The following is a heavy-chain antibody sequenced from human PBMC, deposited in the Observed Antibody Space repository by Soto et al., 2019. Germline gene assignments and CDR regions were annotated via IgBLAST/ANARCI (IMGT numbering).Heavy chain of an antibody. V-gene: IGHV3-13*01. Sequence: GGSLRLSCAASGFTFGIYDMHWVRQATGKGLAWVSTINTAGDTYSPGSVKGRFTISRENAKNSLYLQMNSLRADDTAVYFCVRGRDSGLYYFDSWGQGTLVTVS. CDR3: VRGRDSGLYYFDS. J-gene: IGHJ4*02. CDR1: GFTFGIYD. D-gene: IGHD3-10*01. CDR2: INTAGDT.